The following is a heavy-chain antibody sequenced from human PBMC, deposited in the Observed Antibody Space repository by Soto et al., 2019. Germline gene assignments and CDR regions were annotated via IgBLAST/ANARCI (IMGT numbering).Heavy chain of an antibody. CDR2: ISTRSTYI. D-gene: IGHD2-15*01. CDR3: ARDQDTYGQAVFNY. Sequence: PGGSLRLSCAASGFTFSDYTINWVRQAPGKGLEWVSSISTRSTYIYYADSLQGRFTISRDNAKNTLYLQMNSLRADDTALYYCARDQDTYGQAVFNYWGQGTLVTVSS. V-gene: IGHV3-21*01. J-gene: IGHJ4*02. CDR1: GFTFSDYT.